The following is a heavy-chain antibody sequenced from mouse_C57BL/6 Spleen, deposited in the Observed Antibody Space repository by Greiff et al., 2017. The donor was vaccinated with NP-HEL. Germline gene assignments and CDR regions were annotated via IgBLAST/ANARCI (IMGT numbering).Heavy chain of an antibody. CDR2: IYPGSGNT. J-gene: IGHJ4*01. Sequence: VQLQQSGAELVRPGASVKLSCKASGYTFTDYSINWVKQRPGQGLEWIARIYPGSGNTYYNEKFKGKATLTAEKSSSTAYMQLSSLTSEDSAVYFCARTTGYAMDDWGQGTSVTVSS. V-gene: IGHV1-76*01. CDR1: GYTFTDYS. CDR3: ARTTGYAMDD. D-gene: IGHD1-1*01.